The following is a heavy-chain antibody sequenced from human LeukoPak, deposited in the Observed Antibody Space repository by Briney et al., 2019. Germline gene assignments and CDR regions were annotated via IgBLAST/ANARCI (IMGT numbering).Heavy chain of an antibody. CDR3: AELGITMIGGV. CDR1: DFSFTTYT. D-gene: IGHD3-10*02. Sequence: TGGSLRLSCAASDFSFTTYTMSWVRQAPGKGLEWVSSISGGDPTTYYADSVKGRFTISRDNSKNTLYLQMNSLRAEDTAVYYCAELGITMIGGVWGKGTTVTISS. CDR2: ISGGDPTT. J-gene: IGHJ6*04. V-gene: IGHV3-23*01.